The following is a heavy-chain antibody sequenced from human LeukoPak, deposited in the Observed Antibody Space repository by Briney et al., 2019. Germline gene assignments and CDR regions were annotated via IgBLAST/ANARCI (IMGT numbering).Heavy chain of an antibody. Sequence: GGSLRLSCAASGFTFSTYGMHWVRQAPGKGLEWVAVMSYDGSNKYYADSVKGRFTISRDNSKNTLYLQMNSLRAEDTAVYYCAGDYYDSSGAHDYWGQGTLVTVSS. CDR1: GFTFSTYG. D-gene: IGHD3-22*01. J-gene: IGHJ4*02. CDR3: AGDYYDSSGAHDY. V-gene: IGHV3-30*03. CDR2: MSYDGSNK.